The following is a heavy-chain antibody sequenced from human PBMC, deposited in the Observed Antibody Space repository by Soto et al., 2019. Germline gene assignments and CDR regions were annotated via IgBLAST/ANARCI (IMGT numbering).Heavy chain of an antibody. D-gene: IGHD2-15*01. CDR1: GGTFSSYA. CDR2: VNPSGGST. V-gene: IGHV1-46*01. Sequence: ASVKVSCKASGGTFSSYAISWVRLAPGQGLEWMGVVNPSGGSTKYAQNFQGRVTMTRDTSTTTIYMELSSLRSGDTAIYYCAREENCSGGTCYSEYFHRWGQGTLVTVSS. J-gene: IGHJ1*01. CDR3: AREENCSGGTCYSEYFHR.